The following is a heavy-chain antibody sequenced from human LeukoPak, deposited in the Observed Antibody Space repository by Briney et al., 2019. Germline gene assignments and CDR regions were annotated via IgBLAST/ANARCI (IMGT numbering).Heavy chain of an antibody. D-gene: IGHD6-13*01. CDR1: GFTFSSYS. V-gene: IGHV3-74*01. CDR3: ARVGYTNTWYVDY. Sequence: GGSLRLSCAASGFTFSSYSMHWVRQAPGKGLVWVSHINTDGSSTTYADSVKGRFTISRDNAKNTLYLQMNSLRAEDTAVYYCARVGYTNTWYVDYWGQGTLVTVSS. J-gene: IGHJ4*02. CDR2: INTDGSST.